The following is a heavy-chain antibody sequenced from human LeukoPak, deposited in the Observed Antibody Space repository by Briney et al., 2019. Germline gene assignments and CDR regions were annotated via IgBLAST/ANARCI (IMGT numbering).Heavy chain of an antibody. Sequence: SETLSLTCTVSGDSISSGDYYWSWIRQPPGKGLEWIGYIYYSGSTYYSPSLKSRVTISVDTSKNQFSLKLSSVTAADTAVYYCARDLLGRSYDRGDWYFDLWGRGTLVTVSS. V-gene: IGHV4-30-4*01. D-gene: IGHD3-22*01. CDR3: ARDLLGRSYDRGDWYFDL. CDR1: GDSISSGDYY. CDR2: IYYSGST. J-gene: IGHJ2*01.